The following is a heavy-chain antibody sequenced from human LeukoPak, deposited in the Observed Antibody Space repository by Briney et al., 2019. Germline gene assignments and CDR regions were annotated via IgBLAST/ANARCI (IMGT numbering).Heavy chain of an antibody. CDR1: GGSISSSNW. CDR2: IYHSGST. J-gene: IGHJ4*02. D-gene: IGHD5-12*01. Sequence: SENLSLTCAVSGGSISSSNWWSWVRQPPGKGLEWIGEIYHSGSTNYNPSLKSRVTISVDKSKNQFSLKLSSVTAADTAVYYCARGGYSGYDLVDYWGQGTLVTVSS. CDR3: ARGGYSGYDLVDY. V-gene: IGHV4-4*02.